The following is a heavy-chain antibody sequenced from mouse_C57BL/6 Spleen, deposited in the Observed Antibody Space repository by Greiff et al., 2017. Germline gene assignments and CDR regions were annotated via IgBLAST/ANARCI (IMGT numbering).Heavy chain of an antibody. Sequence: QVQLQQPGAELVKPGASVKMSCKASGYTFTSYWITWVKQRPGQGLEWIGDIYPGSGSTNYNEKFKSKATLTVDTSSSTAYMQLSSLTSEDSAVYYCARGDYYGSSYTYWYFDGWGTGTTVTVAS. CDR3: ARGDYYGSSYTYWYFDG. D-gene: IGHD1-1*01. J-gene: IGHJ1*03. V-gene: IGHV1-55*01. CDR2: IYPGSGST. CDR1: GYTFTSYW.